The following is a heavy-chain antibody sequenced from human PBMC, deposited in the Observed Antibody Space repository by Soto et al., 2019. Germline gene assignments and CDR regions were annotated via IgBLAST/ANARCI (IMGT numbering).Heavy chain of an antibody. CDR3: ARARVVVVPAAIRNIGGLYGMDV. CDR2: IIPIFGTA. V-gene: IGHV1-69*13. CDR1: GGTFSSYA. Sequence: VASVKVSCKASGGTFSSYAISWVRQAPGRGLEWMGGIIPIFGTANYAQKFQGRVTITADESTSTAYMELSSLRSEDTAVYYCARARVVVVPAAIRNIGGLYGMDVWGQGTTVTVSS. D-gene: IGHD2-2*01. J-gene: IGHJ6*02.